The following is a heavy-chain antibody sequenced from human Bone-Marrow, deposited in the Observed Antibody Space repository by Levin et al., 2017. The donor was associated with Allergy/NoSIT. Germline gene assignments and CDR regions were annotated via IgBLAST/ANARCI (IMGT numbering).Heavy chain of an antibody. D-gene: IGHD1-26*01. CDR2: ISTTGNHT. CDR1: GFTFSRYT. Sequence: GGSLRLSCAASGFTFSRYTMNWVRQAPGKGLEWVSSISTTGNHTYFADSAKGRFTISRDNVKNSLYLQMNSLRGEDTAVYYCARGGWELGAEYFQNWGQGTAVTVSS. J-gene: IGHJ1*01. CDR3: ARGGWELGAEYFQN. V-gene: IGHV3-21*01.